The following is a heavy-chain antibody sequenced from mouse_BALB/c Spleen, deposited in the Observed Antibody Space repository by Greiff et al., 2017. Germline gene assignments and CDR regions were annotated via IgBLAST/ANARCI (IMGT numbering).Heavy chain of an antibody. D-gene: IGHD3-1*01. Sequence: VQLQQSGAELVKPGASVKLSCKASGYTFTSYWMHWVKQRPGQGLEWIGEINPSNGRTNYNEKFKSRATLTVDKSSSTAYMQLSSLTSEDSAVYYCARSGDAWFAYWGQGTLVTVSA. CDR2: INPSNGRT. V-gene: IGHV1S81*02. CDR3: ARSGDAWFAY. J-gene: IGHJ3*01. CDR1: GYTFTSYW.